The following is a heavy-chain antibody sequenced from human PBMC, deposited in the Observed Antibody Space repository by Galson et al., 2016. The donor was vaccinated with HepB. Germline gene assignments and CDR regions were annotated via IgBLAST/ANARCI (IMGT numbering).Heavy chain of an antibody. Sequence: SLRLSCAVSGLTFNDYSMSWIRQAPGKGLEWVSYISATGSDIKYSDSVRGRLTIYRDNAKNSLYLQMHSLGDEDTAIYYCARDGDYSFPFDFWGRGTLVTVSS. CDR1: GLTFNDYS. J-gene: IGHJ4*02. V-gene: IGHV3-11*05. CDR3: ARDGDYSFPFDF. D-gene: IGHD4-11*01. CDR2: ISATGSDI.